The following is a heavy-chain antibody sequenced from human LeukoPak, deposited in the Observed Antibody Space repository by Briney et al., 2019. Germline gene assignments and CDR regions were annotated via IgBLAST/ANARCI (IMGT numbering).Heavy chain of an antibody. V-gene: IGHV3-23*01. CDR3: ALQDGDSPGYYYYGMDV. Sequence: GGSLRLSCAASGFTFSSYAMSWVRQAPGKGLEWVSAISGSGGSTYYADSVKGRFTISRDNSKNTLYLQMNSLRAEDTAVYYCALQDGDSPGYYYYGMDVWGQGTTVTVSS. J-gene: IGHJ6*02. CDR2: ISGSGGST. CDR1: GFTFSSYA. D-gene: IGHD4-17*01.